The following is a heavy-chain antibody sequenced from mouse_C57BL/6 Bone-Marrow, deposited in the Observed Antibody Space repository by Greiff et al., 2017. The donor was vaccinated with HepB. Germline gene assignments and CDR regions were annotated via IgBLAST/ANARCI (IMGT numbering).Heavy chain of an antibody. J-gene: IGHJ2*01. CDR3: ARRGGYDYIDY. Sequence: QVQLQQPGAELVKPGASVKLSCKASGYTFTSYLMQWVKQRPGQGLEWIGETDPSDCYTTYTQKFKGKATLTVDASSSTAYMQLSSLTSEHSAVYYCARRGGYDYIDYWGQGTTLTVAA. D-gene: IGHD2-3*01. CDR1: GYTFTSYL. CDR2: TDPSDCYT. V-gene: IGHV1-50*01.